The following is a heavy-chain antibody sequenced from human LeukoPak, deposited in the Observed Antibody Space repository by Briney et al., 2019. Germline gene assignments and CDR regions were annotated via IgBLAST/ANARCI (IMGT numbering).Heavy chain of an antibody. CDR3: ARQLYSSGWFAFDI. CDR2: IYPGDSDT. J-gene: IGHJ3*02. CDR1: GYSFTSYW. D-gene: IGHD6-19*01. Sequence: RGESLKISCKGSGYSFTSYWIGWVRQMPGKGLEWMGIIYPGDSDTRYSPSLQGQVTISADKSISTAYLQWSSLKASDTAMYYCARQLYSSGWFAFDIWGQGTMVTVSS. V-gene: IGHV5-51*01.